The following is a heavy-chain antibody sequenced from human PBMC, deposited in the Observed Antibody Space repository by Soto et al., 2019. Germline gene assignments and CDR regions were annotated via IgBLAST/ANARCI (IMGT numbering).Heavy chain of an antibody. CDR2: IQSDGNKD. CDR3: ARDDCSSPCCYGY. CDR1: GFTFRKYG. V-gene: IGHV3-33*05. D-gene: IGHD2-2*01. J-gene: IGHJ4*02. Sequence: QMQLMESGGGVVQPGRYLRLSCATSGFTFRKYGMHWVRQAPGKGLEWVAAIQSDGNKDYHADSVKGRFAISRDNSKNTLYLQTNSLRAEDTAVYYCARDDCSSPCCYGYLGQGTLVTVSS.